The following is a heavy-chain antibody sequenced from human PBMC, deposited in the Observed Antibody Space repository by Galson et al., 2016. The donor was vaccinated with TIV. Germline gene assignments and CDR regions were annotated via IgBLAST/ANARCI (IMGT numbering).Heavy chain of an antibody. CDR1: GINFNNGW. V-gene: IGHV3-15*07. D-gene: IGHD3-16*01. Sequence: SLRLSCAGSGINFNNGWMNWVRQAPGKGLEWVGRIRSNTDGGTIDYAAPVKGRFTISRDDSKNALYLQMNSLKTEDTGMDYCTAGAPARLASDYWGQGTLVTVSS. CDR3: TAGAPARLASDY. CDR2: IRSNTDGGTI. J-gene: IGHJ4*02.